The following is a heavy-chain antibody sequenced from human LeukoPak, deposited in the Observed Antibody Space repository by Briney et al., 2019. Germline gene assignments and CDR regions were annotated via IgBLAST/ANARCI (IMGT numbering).Heavy chain of an antibody. CDR1: GFTFRDYG. D-gene: IGHD6-13*01. CDR2: IWSDGSTK. J-gene: IGHJ4*02. Sequence: PAGSLRLSCAASGFTFRDYGMHWVRQAPGKGLEWVAVIWSDGSTKYYAESVQGRFTISRDTCKNRLYLQPNSLRVEDTAVFYCARDTSSSWYYFDHWGQGTLVTVSS. V-gene: IGHV3-33*01. CDR3: ARDTSSSWYYFDH.